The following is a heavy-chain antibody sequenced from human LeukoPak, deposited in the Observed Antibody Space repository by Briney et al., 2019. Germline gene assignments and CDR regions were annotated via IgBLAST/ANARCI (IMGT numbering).Heavy chain of an antibody. J-gene: IGHJ1*01. CDR3: ARGSGDSSGYYQDIEYFQH. V-gene: IGHV4-30-2*01. D-gene: IGHD3-22*01. CDR1: GGSISSGGYS. CDR2: IYHSGST. Sequence: TASETLSLTCAVSGGSISSGGYSWSWIRQPPGKGLEWIGYIYHSGSTYYNPSLKSRVTISVDRSKNQFSLKLSSVTAADTAVYYCARGSGDSSGYYQDIEYFQHWGQGTLVTVSS.